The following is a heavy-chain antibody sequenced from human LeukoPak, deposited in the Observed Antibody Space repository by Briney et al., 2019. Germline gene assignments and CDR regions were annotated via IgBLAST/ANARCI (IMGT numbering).Heavy chain of an antibody. CDR3: ARSYGSGSLYYYYYYMDV. CDR2: IIPIFGTA. Sequence: SVKVSCKASGGTFSSYAISWVRQAPGQGLEWMGGIIPIFGTANYAQKFQGRVTITADKSTSTAYMELSSLRSEDTAVYYCARSYGSGSLYYYYYYMDVWGKGTTVTISS. D-gene: IGHD3-10*01. J-gene: IGHJ6*03. V-gene: IGHV1-69*06. CDR1: GGTFSSYA.